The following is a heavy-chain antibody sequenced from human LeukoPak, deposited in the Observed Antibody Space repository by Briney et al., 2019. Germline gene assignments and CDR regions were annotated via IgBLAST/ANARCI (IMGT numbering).Heavy chain of an antibody. CDR1: GFTFSSYW. CDR3: ARVGYSGYDHFDY. Sequence: GGSLRLPCAASGFTFSSYWMHWVRQAPGKGLVWVSRINSDGSSTSYADSVKGRFTISRDNAKNTLYLQMNSLRAEDTAVYYCARVGYSGYDHFDYWGQGTLVTVSS. D-gene: IGHD5-12*01. CDR2: INSDGSST. J-gene: IGHJ4*02. V-gene: IGHV3-74*01.